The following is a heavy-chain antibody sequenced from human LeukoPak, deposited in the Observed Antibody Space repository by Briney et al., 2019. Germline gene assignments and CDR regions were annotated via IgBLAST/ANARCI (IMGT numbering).Heavy chain of an antibody. V-gene: IGHV1-8*01. J-gene: IGHJ6*02. Sequence: ASVKVSCKASGYTFTNYDINWVRQAPGQGLEWVGWMNPNSGNTGYAQKFQGRVTMTRNTSISTAYMELSSLRSEDTAVYYCARGKLGYCSSTSCYWDWEYYYYGMDVWGQGTTVTVSS. CDR3: ARGKLGYCSSTSCYWDWEYYYYGMDV. CDR1: GYTFTNYD. CDR2: MNPNSGNT. D-gene: IGHD2-2*01.